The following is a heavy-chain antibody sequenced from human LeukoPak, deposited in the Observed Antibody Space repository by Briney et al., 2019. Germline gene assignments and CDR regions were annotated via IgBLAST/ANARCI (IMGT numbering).Heavy chain of an antibody. V-gene: IGHV3-11*04. D-gene: IGHD6-19*01. J-gene: IGHJ4*02. CDR2: ISSSGSVK. CDR3: AREGSGWYDY. Sequence: PGGSLRLSCAASKFNFSDHYMSWIRQAPGKGLEWISYISSSGSVKYYGDSVRGRFTISRDNAKNSLYLQMNSLRVEDTAVYYCAREGSGWYDYWGQGTLVTVSS. CDR1: KFNFSDHY.